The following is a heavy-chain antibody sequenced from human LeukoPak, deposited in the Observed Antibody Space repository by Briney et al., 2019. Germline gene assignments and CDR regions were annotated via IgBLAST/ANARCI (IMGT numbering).Heavy chain of an antibody. Sequence: GGSLRLSCAASGFTFDDYGMSWVRQAPGKGLEWVSGINWNGGSTGYAASVKSRFTISRDNANNSLYLQKNSLRAEDTALYHCARGITMVRGVPSDYWGQGTLVTVSS. CDR2: INWNGGST. CDR1: GFTFDDYG. D-gene: IGHD3-10*01. CDR3: ARGITMVRGVPSDY. V-gene: IGHV3-20*01. J-gene: IGHJ4*02.